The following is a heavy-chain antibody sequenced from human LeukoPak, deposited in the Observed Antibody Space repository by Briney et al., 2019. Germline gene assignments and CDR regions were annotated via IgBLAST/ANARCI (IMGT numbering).Heavy chain of an antibody. V-gene: IGHV4-34*01. Sequence: PSETLSLTCAVYGGSFSNYYWSWIREPPGKGLEWIGEINYSGRTNYNPSLMSRVTVSVDTSKKQFSLRLTSVTATDTAVYYCARRWNYGRNYYIDVWGKGATVSVSS. CDR2: INYSGRT. CDR1: GGSFSNYY. J-gene: IGHJ6*03. D-gene: IGHD1-7*01. CDR3: ARRWNYGRNYYIDV.